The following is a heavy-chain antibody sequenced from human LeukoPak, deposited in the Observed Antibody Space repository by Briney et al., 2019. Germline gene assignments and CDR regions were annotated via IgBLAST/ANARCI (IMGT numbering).Heavy chain of an antibody. V-gene: IGHV1-69*05. CDR1: GGTFSSYA. CDR2: IIPIFGIA. J-gene: IGHJ6*03. CDR3: ARSARGSYYYYMDV. Sequence: GASVKVSCKASGGTFSSYAISWVRQAPGQGLEWMGGIIPIFGIANYAQKFQGRVTITTDESTSTAYMELSSLRSEDTAVYYCARSARGSYYYYMDVWGKGTTVTVSS. D-gene: IGHD3-16*01.